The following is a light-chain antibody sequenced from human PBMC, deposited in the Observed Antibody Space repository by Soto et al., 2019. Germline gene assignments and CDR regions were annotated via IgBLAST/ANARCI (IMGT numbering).Light chain of an antibody. Sequence: QSALTQPPSASGSPGQSVTISCTGTSSDVGGCNYVSWYRQHPGKAPKLMTYEVSKRPSGVPDRFSGSKSGNTASLTVSGLQAEDEADYYCQSFDSSLSDAVIFGGGTKLTVL. V-gene: IGLV2-8*01. CDR3: QSFDSSLSDAVI. J-gene: IGLJ2*01. CDR1: SSDVGGCNY. CDR2: EVS.